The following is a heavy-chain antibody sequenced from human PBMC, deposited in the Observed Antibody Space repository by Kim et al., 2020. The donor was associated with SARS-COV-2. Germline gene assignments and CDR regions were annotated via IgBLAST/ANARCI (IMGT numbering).Heavy chain of an antibody. V-gene: IGHV3-33*05. J-gene: IGHJ4*02. CDR2: ISYDGSNK. CDR3: ARGPFFSNYYQQLW. Sequence: GGSLRLSCAASGFTFSSYGMHWVRQAPGKGLEWMAVISYDGSNKYYADSVKGRFTISRDNSKNTLYLQVNSLRAEDTAVYYCARGPFFSNYYQQLWWGQGTQVTVSS. D-gene: IGHD6-13*01. CDR1: GFTFSSYG.